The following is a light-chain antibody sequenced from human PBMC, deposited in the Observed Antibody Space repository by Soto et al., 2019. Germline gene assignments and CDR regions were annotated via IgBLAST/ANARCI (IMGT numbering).Light chain of an antibody. CDR1: QTIDSW. CDR3: QQYHIYSGT. J-gene: IGKJ1*01. Sequence: DIQMTQYPSTLSASVGDRVTITCRASQTIDSWLAWYQQRPGKPPNLLIYKASTLASGVPSRFSGSGSGTEFTLTINSLQPDDFATYYCQQYHIYSGTFGQGTKVDI. CDR2: KAS. V-gene: IGKV1-5*03.